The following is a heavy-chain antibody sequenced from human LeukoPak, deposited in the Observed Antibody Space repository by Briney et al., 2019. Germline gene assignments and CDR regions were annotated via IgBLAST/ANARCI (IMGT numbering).Heavy chain of an antibody. CDR2: IIPIFGTA. J-gene: IGHJ2*01. V-gene: IGHV1-69*01. CDR1: GGTFSSYA. Sequence: ASVKVSCKASGGTFSSYAISWVRQAPGQGLEWMGGIIPIFGTANYAQKFQGRVTITADEPTSTAYMELSSLRSEDTAVYYCAREQQQLDETVIYWYFDLWGCGTLVTVSS. D-gene: IGHD6-13*01. CDR3: AREQQQLDETVIYWYFDL.